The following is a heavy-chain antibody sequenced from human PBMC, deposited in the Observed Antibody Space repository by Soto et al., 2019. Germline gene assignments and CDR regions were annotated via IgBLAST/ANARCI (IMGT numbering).Heavy chain of an antibody. CDR2: INPNSGGT. CDR3: ARDQGILTAVYYFDY. Sequence: ASVKVSCKASGYTFTGYYMHWVRQAPGQGLEWMGWINPNSGGTNYAQKFQGWVTMTRDTSISTAYMELSRLRSDDTAVYYCARDQGILTAVYYFDYWGQGTLVTVSS. CDR1: GYTFTGYY. J-gene: IGHJ4*02. D-gene: IGHD3-9*01. V-gene: IGHV1-2*04.